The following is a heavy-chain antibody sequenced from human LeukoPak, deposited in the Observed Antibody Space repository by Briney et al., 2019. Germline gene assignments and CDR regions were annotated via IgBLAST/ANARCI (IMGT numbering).Heavy chain of an antibody. D-gene: IGHD3-3*01. Sequence: PSETLSLTCTVSGGSISSGSYYWSWIRQPAGKGLEWIGRIYTSGSTNYNPSLKSRVTISVDTSRNQLSLKLSSVTAADTAVYYCARRGYYDFWSGFDRGHYYYYMDVWGKGTTVTVSS. CDR1: GGSISSGSYY. J-gene: IGHJ6*03. V-gene: IGHV4-61*02. CDR3: ARRGYYDFWSGFDRGHYYYYMDV. CDR2: IYTSGST.